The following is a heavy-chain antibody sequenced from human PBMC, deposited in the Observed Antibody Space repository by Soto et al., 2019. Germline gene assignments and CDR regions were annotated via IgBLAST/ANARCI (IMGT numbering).Heavy chain of an antibody. CDR3: ARWASSGWYSYYYYGMDV. CDR2: MNPNSGNT. D-gene: IGHD6-19*01. Sequence: GASVKVSCKASGYTFTSYDINWVRQATGQGLEWMGWMNPNSGNTGYAQKFQGRVTMTRSTSISTAYMELSSLRSEDTAVYYCARWASSGWYSYYYYGMDVWGQGTTVTVSS. V-gene: IGHV1-8*01. J-gene: IGHJ6*02. CDR1: GYTFTSYD.